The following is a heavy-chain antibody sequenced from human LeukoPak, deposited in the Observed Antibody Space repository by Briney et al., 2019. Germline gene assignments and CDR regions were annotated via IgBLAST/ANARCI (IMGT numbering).Heavy chain of an antibody. D-gene: IGHD6-6*01. CDR3: ARADSSSSDWFDP. CDR2: ISAYNGNT. J-gene: IGHJ5*02. CDR1: GYTFTSYG. Sequence: ASVKVSCKASGYTFTSYGISWVRQAPGQGLEWMGWISAYNGNTNYAQKLQGRVTMTTDTSTSTACMELRSLRSDDTAVYYCARADSSSSDWFDPWGQGTLVTVSS. V-gene: IGHV1-18*01.